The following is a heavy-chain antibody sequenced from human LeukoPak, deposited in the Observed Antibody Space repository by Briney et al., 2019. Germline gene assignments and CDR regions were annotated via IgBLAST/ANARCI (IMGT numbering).Heavy chain of an antibody. Sequence: GGSLRLSCAASGFTFSSYAMSWVRQAPGKGLEWVSAISGSGGSTYYADSVKGRFTISRDNSKNTLYLQMNSLRAEDTAVYYCAKDYEGGDIIVVVAATPCAFDIWGQGTMVTVSS. J-gene: IGHJ3*02. CDR2: ISGSGGST. V-gene: IGHV3-23*01. D-gene: IGHD2-15*01. CDR1: GFTFSSYA. CDR3: AKDYEGGDIIVVVAATPCAFDI.